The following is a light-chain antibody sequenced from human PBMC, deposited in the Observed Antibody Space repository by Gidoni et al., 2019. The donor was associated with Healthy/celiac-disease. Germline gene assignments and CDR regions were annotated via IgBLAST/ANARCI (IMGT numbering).Light chain of an antibody. V-gene: IGKV1-5*01. J-gene: IGKJ2*01. CDR2: DAS. Sequence: DIQMTQSPSTLSASVGDRVTITCRASQSISSWLAWYQPKPGQAPKLLIYDASSLESGVPSRFSGRGSGTEFTLTISSLQPDDFAPSYCQQYNSYPYTFGQGTKLEIK. CDR1: QSISSW. CDR3: QQYNSYPYT.